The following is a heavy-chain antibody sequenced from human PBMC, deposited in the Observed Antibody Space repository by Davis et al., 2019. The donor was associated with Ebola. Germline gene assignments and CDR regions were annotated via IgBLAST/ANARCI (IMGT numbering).Heavy chain of an antibody. CDR1: GYTFTGYY. Sequence: ASVKVSCKASGYTFTGYYMHWVRQAPGQGLEWMGWINNNSGCTNYAQKFQGGLTMTRDTSISTAYMELSRLRSDDTAAYYCARVPGCSGGSCSYYFDYWGQGTLVTVSS. D-gene: IGHD2-15*01. V-gene: IGHV1-2*02. CDR2: INNNSGCT. CDR3: ARVPGCSGGSCSYYFDY. J-gene: IGHJ4*02.